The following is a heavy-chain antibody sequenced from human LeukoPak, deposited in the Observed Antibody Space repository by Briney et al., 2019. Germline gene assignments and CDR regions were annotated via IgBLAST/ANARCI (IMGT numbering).Heavy chain of an antibody. J-gene: IGHJ6*03. CDR2: IFPDDSDT. V-gene: IGHV5-51*01. Sequence: PGESLKISCEGSGFSFTDYWIGWMRQMPGKGFEWMGIIFPDDSDTRYSPSFQGRATISADKSISTAYLQLSSLKASDTAMYYCARQTVGYCSGGSCYYYYYMDVWGKGTTVTVSS. CDR1: GFSFTDYW. CDR3: ARQTVGYCSGGSCYYYYYMDV. D-gene: IGHD2-15*01.